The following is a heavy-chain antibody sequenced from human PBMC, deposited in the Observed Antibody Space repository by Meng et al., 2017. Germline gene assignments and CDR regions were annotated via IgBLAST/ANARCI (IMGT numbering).Heavy chain of an antibody. Sequence: QVPRVQWGAEVKKPGSSDKVSCKASGGTFSSYAISWVRQAPGKGLEWMGGIIPIFGTANYAQKFQGRVTITADESTSTAYMELSSLRSEDTAVYYCARERLDYYDSSGYYLGGFDYWGQGTLVTVSS. J-gene: IGHJ4*02. V-gene: IGHV1-69*01. CDR1: GGTFSSYA. CDR3: ARERLDYYDSSGYYLGGFDY. D-gene: IGHD3-22*01. CDR2: IIPIFGTA.